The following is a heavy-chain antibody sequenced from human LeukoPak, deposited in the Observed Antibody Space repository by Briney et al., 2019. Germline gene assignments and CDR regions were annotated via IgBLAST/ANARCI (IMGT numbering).Heavy chain of an antibody. CDR3: ARAGVNWLRSPGTLYYLDY. J-gene: IGHJ4*02. CDR2: THSSGGT. CDR1: DDSITKYH. V-gene: IGHV4-59*01. D-gene: IGHD4-23*01. Sequence: SETLSLTCSVSDDSITKYHWGWIRQPPGKGLEWIGCTHSSGGTYYNPSLQTQVTMSLHTSAKTLSLRLSSVTAADTAVYFCARAGVNWLRSPGTLYYLDYWGLGTLVTVSS.